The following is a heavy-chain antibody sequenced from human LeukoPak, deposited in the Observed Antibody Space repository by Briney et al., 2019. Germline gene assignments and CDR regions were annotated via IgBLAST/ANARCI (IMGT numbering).Heavy chain of an antibody. CDR3: ARAVRVTMVRGVPPYYFDY. D-gene: IGHD3-10*01. CDR1: GGSISSYY. CDR2: IYYSGST. J-gene: IGHJ4*02. V-gene: IGHV4-59*01. Sequence: SETLSLTCTVSGGSISSYYWSWIRQPPGKGLDWIGYIYYSGSTNYNPSLKSRVTISVDTSKNQFSLKLSSVTAADTAVYYCARAVRVTMVRGVPPYYFDYWGQGTLVTVSS.